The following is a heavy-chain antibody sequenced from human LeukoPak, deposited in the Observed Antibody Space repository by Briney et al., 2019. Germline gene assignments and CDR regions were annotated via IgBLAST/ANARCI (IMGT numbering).Heavy chain of an antibody. CDR1: GFTFSSYG. CDR3: AKDRQLVRGYFDY. V-gene: IGHV3-30*18. CDR2: ISYDGSNK. J-gene: IGHJ4*02. D-gene: IGHD6-13*01. Sequence: GGSLRLSCAASGFTFSSYGMHWVRQAPGKGLEWVAVISYDGSNKYYADSVKGRFTISRDNSKNTLYLQMNSLRAEDTAVYYCAKDRQLVRGYFDYWGQGTLVTVSS.